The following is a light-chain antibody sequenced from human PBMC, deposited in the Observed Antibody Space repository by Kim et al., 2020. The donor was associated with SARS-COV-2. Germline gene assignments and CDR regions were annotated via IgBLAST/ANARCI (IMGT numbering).Light chain of an antibody. V-gene: IGLV2-23*02. CDR2: EVN. Sequence: GQAITISCTGTSSDVGSYNLVSWYQHHPGKAPKLMIYEVNERPSGVSNRFSGSKSGNTASLTISGLQAEDEADYYCCSYAGTRNWVFGGGTKLTVL. CDR1: SSDVGSYNL. J-gene: IGLJ3*02. CDR3: CSYAGTRNWV.